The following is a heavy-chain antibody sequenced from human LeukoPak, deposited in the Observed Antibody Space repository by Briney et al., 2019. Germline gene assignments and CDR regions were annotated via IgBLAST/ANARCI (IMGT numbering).Heavy chain of an antibody. J-gene: IGHJ4*02. CDR3: ARDDGGETNWGIIDY. V-gene: IGHV3-7*05. CDR1: EFTFSNYW. CDR2: IKYDGSDN. Sequence: GVSLRLSCAASEFTFSNYWMTWVRQAPGKGREWVATIKYDGSDNYYADSVKGRFTVSRDNAKNSLFLQMSSLRVEDTAVFYCARDDGGETNWGIIDYWGQGTVVNVFS. D-gene: IGHD7-27*01.